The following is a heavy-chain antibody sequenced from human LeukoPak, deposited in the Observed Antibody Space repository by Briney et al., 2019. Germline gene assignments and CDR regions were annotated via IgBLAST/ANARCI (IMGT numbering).Heavy chain of an antibody. J-gene: IGHJ5*02. CDR3: ARHSGPNTATVRWFDR. CDR2: IYPGDSDT. Sequence: GESLKISCKGSGYSFTSYWIGWVRQMPGKGLQWMGIIYPGDSDTRYSPSFHGPVTISADKSISTAYLQWSSLKASDTAMYYCARHSGPNTATVRWFDRWGQGTLVTVSS. V-gene: IGHV5-51*01. CDR1: GYSFTSYW. D-gene: IGHD5-12*01.